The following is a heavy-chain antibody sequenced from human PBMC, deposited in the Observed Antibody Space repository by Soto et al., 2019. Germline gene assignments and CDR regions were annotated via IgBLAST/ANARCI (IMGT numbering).Heavy chain of an antibody. CDR1: GGSISTYY. CDR3: ARREGSYYYGMDV. V-gene: IGHV4-59*08. CDR2: IYYSGST. Sequence: QVQLQESGPGLVKPSETLSLTCTVSGGSISTYYWSWIRQPPGKGLEWIGDIYYSGSTNYNPSLKSRVTISVATSTTQLSLKLSSVTAADTAVYYCARREGSYYYGMDVWGQGTTVTVSS. D-gene: IGHD3-10*01. J-gene: IGHJ6*02.